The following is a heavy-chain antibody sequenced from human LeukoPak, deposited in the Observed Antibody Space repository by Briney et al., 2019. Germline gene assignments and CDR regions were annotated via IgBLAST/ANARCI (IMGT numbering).Heavy chain of an antibody. CDR2: IYYSGST. V-gene: IGHV4-61*05. CDR1: GGSISSSSDY. J-gene: IGHJ3*02. Sequence: PSETLSLTCTVSGGSISSSSDYWGWIRQPPGKGLEWIGYIYYSGSTNYNPSLKSRVTISVDTSKNQFSLKLSSVTAADTAVYYCARSTYYDILTGYYGLRDAFDIWGQGTMVTVSS. CDR3: ARSTYYDILTGYYGLRDAFDI. D-gene: IGHD3-9*01.